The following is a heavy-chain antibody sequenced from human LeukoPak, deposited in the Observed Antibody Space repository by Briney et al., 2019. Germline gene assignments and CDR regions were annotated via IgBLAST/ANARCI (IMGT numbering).Heavy chain of an antibody. CDR2: ISRSGNTI. CDR3: ARGRAVSGTYFDY. CDR1: GFTFSSYE. J-gene: IGHJ4*02. Sequence: PGGSLRLSCAASGFTFSSYEMNWVRQAPGKGLEWVSYISRSGNTIYYADSVKGRFTISRDNAKNSLYLQMNSLRAEDTAVYYCARGRAVSGTYFDYWGQGTLVSVSS. V-gene: IGHV3-48*03. D-gene: IGHD6-19*01.